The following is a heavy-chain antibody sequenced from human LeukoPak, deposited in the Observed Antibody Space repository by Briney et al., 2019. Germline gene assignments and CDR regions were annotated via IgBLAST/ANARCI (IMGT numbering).Heavy chain of an antibody. Sequence: ASVKVSCKASGYTFTGYYMHWVRQAPGQGLEWMGWINPNSGGTNYAQKFQGWVTMTRDTSISTAYTELSRLRSDDTAVYYCARDHYRNYYDSSGYYSRPEYYFDYWGQGTLVTVSS. D-gene: IGHD3-22*01. CDR3: ARDHYRNYYDSSGYYSRPEYYFDY. CDR1: GYTFTGYY. CDR2: INPNSGGT. V-gene: IGHV1-2*04. J-gene: IGHJ4*02.